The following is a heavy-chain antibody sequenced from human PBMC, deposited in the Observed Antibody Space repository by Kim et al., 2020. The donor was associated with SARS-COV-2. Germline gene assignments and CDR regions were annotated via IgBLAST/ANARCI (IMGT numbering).Heavy chain of an antibody. CDR2: ISAYNGNT. V-gene: IGHV1-18*01. J-gene: IGHJ6*02. D-gene: IGHD6-13*01. Sequence: ASVKVSCKASGYTFTSYGISWVRQAPGQGLEWMGWISAYNGNTNYAQKLQGRVTMTTDTSTSTAYMELRSLRSDDPAVYYCAREGLGIAAAGNDYYYGMDVWGQGTTVTVSS. CDR1: GYTFTSYG. CDR3: AREGLGIAAAGNDYYYGMDV.